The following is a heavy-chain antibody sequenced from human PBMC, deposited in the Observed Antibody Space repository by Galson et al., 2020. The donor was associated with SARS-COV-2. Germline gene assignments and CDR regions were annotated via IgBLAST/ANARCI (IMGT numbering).Heavy chain of an antibody. CDR2: ISGSGGST. J-gene: IGHJ4*02. CDR1: GFTFSSYA. Sequence: GESLKIPCAASGFTFSSYAMSWVRQAPGKGREWVSAISGSGGSTSYPDSVKGRFTISTDNSKNTPYLQMNSLRAEDTAVYYCAKGGMIVRGGLSGFDYWGQGTLVTVSS. V-gene: IGHV3-23*01. D-gene: IGHD3-22*01. CDR3: AKGGMIVRGGLSGFDY.